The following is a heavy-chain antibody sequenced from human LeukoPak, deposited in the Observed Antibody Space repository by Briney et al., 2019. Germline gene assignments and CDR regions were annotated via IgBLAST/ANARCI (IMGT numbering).Heavy chain of an antibody. V-gene: IGHV3-74*01. D-gene: IGHD3-3*01. CDR1: GFTFSSHW. CDR3: ARVYTFGPDY. Sequence: GGSLRLSSAASGFTFSSHWMHWVRQAPGKGLVWVSRINTDGSTTSYADSVKGRFTISRDNAKNTLYLQMNSLRAEDTAVYYCARVYTFGPDYWGQGTLVTVSS. J-gene: IGHJ4*02. CDR2: INTDGSTT.